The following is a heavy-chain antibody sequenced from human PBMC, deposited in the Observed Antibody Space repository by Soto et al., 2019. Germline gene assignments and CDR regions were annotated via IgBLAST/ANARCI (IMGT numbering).Heavy chain of an antibody. Sequence: PETLPLPCTVSAGSMRTLRYHWGRLLHPPGKGLEWIGSIYYSGSTYYNPSLKSRVTISVDTSKNQFSLKLSSVTAADTAVYYCARRLYYDSSGFEGGGMDVWGQGTTVT. V-gene: IGHV4-39*01. J-gene: IGHJ6*02. CDR3: ARRLYYDSSGFEGGGMDV. CDR1: AGSMRTLRYH. CDR2: IYYSGST. D-gene: IGHD3-22*01.